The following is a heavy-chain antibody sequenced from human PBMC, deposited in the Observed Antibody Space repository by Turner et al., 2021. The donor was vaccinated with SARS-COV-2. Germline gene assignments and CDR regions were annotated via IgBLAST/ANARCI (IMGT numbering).Heavy chain of an antibody. V-gene: IGHV4-39*01. D-gene: IGHD3-3*01. CDR1: GDSINTHNYY. CDR2: IFYNGNT. CDR3: ARRYDFWSGFEYFFDH. Sequence: QLPLQESGPGLVKPSETLSLACMFPGDSINTHNYYSGWIRQPPGKGLEWVGSIFYNGNTFYNPSLKTRVTMSINTSNNQFSLRLNSVTAADTAVYYCARRYDFWSGFEYFFDHWGQGIRVTVSS. J-gene: IGHJ4*02.